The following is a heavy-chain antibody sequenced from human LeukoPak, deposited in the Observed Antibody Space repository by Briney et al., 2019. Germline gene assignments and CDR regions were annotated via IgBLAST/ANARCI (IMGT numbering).Heavy chain of an antibody. CDR1: GFTFHHYA. CDR3: AKDKAPLYSGYDWDLDF. D-gene: IGHD5-12*01. V-gene: IGHV3-9*01. J-gene: IGHJ4*02. CDR2: ISWNSASI. Sequence: PGRSLTLACAASGFTFHHYAIHWVRQVPGKGLEWVSGISWNSASIGYADSVKGRFTISRDNAKNSVYLQMNSLRAEDTAFYYCAKDKAPLYSGYDWDLDFWGQGTLVTVSS.